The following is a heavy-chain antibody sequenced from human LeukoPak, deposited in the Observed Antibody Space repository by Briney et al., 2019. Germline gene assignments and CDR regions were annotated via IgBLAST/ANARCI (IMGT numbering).Heavy chain of an antibody. V-gene: IGHV3-33*01. CDR3: ARVHTPSPSENYYDSSGYLHGMDV. CDR1: GFTFSSYG. J-gene: IGHJ6*02. Sequence: GGSLRLSCAASGFTFSSYGMHWVRQTPGKGLEWVTVIWSDGSNKYYADSVKGRFTISRDNAKNSLYLQMNSLRAEDTALYYCARVHTPSPSENYYDSSGYLHGMDVWGQGTTVTVSS. CDR2: IWSDGSNK. D-gene: IGHD3-22*01.